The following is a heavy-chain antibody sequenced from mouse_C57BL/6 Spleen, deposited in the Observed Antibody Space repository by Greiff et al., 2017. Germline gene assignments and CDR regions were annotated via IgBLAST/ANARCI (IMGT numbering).Heavy chain of an antibody. CDR3: AIDSSGYGTYAMDY. Sequence: VKLVESGPELVKPGASVKISCKASGYAFSSSWMNWVKQRPGKGLEWIGRIYPGDGDTNYNGKFKGKATLTADKSSSTAYMQLSSLTSGDSAVYFCAIDSSGYGTYAMDYWGQGTSGTVSS. V-gene: IGHV1-82*01. D-gene: IGHD3-2*02. J-gene: IGHJ4*01. CDR1: GYAFSSSW. CDR2: IYPGDGDT.